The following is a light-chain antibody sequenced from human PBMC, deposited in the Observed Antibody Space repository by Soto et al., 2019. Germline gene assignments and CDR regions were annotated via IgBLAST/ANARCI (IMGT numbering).Light chain of an antibody. V-gene: IGKV2D-30*01. J-gene: IGKJ2*02. CDR1: QSLVYIDGNTY. CDR3: MQSTHWPCT. Sequence: DVVMTQSPLSLPVTLGQPASISCRSSQSLVYIDGNTYLSWFQQRPGQSPRRLSYKVSKWDSGVQDRFRGSGSGADFTLEISRVEAEDAGVYYCMQSTHWPCTFGQGTKLEIK. CDR2: KVS.